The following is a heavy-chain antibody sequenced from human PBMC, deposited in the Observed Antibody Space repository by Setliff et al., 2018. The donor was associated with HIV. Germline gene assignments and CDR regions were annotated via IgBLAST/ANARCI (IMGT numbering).Heavy chain of an antibody. J-gene: IGHJ6*04. CDR1: GFTFSNFA. Sequence: PGGSLRLSCVASGFTFSNFAMHWVRQAPGKGLEWVSVISYDGSRTYYADSVKGRFTISRDNSRKIVVLEMNGLRVADSAVYYCVRDRGHCVGDLCDPTLDVWGKGATVTVSS. D-gene: IGHD3-3*01. CDR3: VRDRGHCVGDLCDPTLDV. CDR2: ISYDGSRT. V-gene: IGHV3-30*01.